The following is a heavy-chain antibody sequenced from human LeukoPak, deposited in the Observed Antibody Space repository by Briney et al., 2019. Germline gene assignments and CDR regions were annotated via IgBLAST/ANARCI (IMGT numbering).Heavy chain of an antibody. V-gene: IGHV1-8*03. Sequence: ASVKVSCKASGYTFTSCDINWVRQATGQGLEWMGWMNPNSGNTGYAQKFQGRVTITRNTSISTAYMELSSLRSEDTAVYYCARTLWSAYYYYMDVWGKGTTVTVSS. CDR3: ARTLWSAYYYYMDV. CDR2: MNPNSGNT. CDR1: GYTFTSCD. J-gene: IGHJ6*03. D-gene: IGHD2-8*02.